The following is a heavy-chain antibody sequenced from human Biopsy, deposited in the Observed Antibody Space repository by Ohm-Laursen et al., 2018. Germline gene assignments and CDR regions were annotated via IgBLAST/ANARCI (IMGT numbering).Heavy chain of an antibody. CDR2: IFYSANI. D-gene: IGHD5-12*01. CDR1: GVSINGGRYY. J-gene: IGHJ4*02. CDR3: ARLGSGDYFPTFFDF. Sequence: TLSLTCTVSGVSINGGRYYWNWIRYPPGKGREWIGNIFYSANIYYNPSLKSRVTISVDTSKNQFSLKLSSVTVADTAVYYCARLGSGDYFPTFFDFWGQGALVTVSS. V-gene: IGHV4-31*03.